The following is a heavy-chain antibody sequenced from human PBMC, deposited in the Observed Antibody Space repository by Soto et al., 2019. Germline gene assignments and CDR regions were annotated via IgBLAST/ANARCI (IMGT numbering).Heavy chain of an antibody. CDR3: ARHPDIVVVGTYYYGMEV. CDR1: GYSFTSYW. V-gene: IGHV5-10-1*01. Sequence: VESLKISCKGSGYSFTSYWISWVRQIPWKGLEWMGRIDPSDSYTNYSPSFQGHVTISADKSISTAYLQWSSLKASDTAMYYCARHPDIVVVGTYYYGMEVWGQETTVHVS. J-gene: IGHJ6*02. D-gene: IGHD2-2*01. CDR2: IDPSDSYT.